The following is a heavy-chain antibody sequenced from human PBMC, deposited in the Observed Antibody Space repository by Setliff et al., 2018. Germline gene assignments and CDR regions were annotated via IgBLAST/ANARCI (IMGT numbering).Heavy chain of an antibody. CDR3: ARSGSYRVDY. Sequence: PGGSLRLSCTTSGFTFFSYTMNWVRQAPGKGLEWVSFVNSANTICYADSVRGRFTISRDNARNSLYLEMNSLRADDTAVYYCARSGSYRVDYWGQGTLVTVSS. J-gene: IGHJ4*02. CDR2: VNSANTI. CDR1: GFTFFSYT. D-gene: IGHD1-26*01. V-gene: IGHV3-48*01.